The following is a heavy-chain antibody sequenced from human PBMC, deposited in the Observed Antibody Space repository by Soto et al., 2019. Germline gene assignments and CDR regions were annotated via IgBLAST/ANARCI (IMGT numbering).Heavy chain of an antibody. CDR2: INPDGSST. V-gene: IGHV3-74*01. D-gene: IGHD3-16*01. Sequence: GESLRLSCAASGFTFSGYWMHWVRQAPGKGLVWVSRINPDGSSTNYADPVKGQFTNSKDNAKNTAYLQMDSLRAEDTVIYYCACVRFGSYDWFDTWGEGTLVTVSS. J-gene: IGHJ5*02. CDR1: GFTFSGYW. CDR3: ACVRFGSYDWFDT.